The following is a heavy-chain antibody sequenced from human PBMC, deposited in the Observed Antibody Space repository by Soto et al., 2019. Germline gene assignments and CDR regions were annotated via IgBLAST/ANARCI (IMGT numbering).Heavy chain of an antibody. J-gene: IGHJ6*02. CDR2: IYYSGST. Sequence: SETLSLTCTVSGGSISSSSYYWGWIRQPPGKGLEWIGSIYYSGSTYYNPSLKSRVTISVDTSKNQFSLKLGSVTAADTAVYYCARAGCTNGVCYYYYGMDVWGQGTTVTVSS. CDR1: GGSISSSSYY. D-gene: IGHD2-8*01. CDR3: ARAGCTNGVCYYYYGMDV. V-gene: IGHV4-39*07.